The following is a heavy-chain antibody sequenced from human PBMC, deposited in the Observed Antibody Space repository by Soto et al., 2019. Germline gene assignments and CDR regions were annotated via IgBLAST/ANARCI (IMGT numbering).Heavy chain of an antibody. Sequence: TSETLSLTCTVSGGSISSYYWSWIRQPPGKGLEWIGYIYYSGSTNYNPSLKSRVTISVDTSKNQFSLKLSSVTAADTAVYYCARYSYGSSRYNWFDPWGQGTLVTVSS. D-gene: IGHD5-18*01. CDR1: GGSISSYY. J-gene: IGHJ5*02. CDR2: IYYSGST. V-gene: IGHV4-59*01. CDR3: ARYSYGSSRYNWFDP.